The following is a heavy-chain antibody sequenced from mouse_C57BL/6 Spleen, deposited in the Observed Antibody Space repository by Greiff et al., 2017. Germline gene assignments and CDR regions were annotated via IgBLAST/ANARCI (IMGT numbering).Heavy chain of an antibody. V-gene: IGHV1-82*01. D-gene: IGHD1-1*01. CDR3: ARSPFTTVADYYAMDY. J-gene: IGHJ4*01. Sequence: VQLQQSGPELVKPGASVKISCKASGYAFSSSWMNWVKQRPGKGLEWIGRIYPGDGDTNYNGKFKGKATLTADKSSSTAYMQLSSLTSEDSAVYFCARSPFTTVADYYAMDYWGQGTAVTVSS. CDR2: IYPGDGDT. CDR1: GYAFSSSW.